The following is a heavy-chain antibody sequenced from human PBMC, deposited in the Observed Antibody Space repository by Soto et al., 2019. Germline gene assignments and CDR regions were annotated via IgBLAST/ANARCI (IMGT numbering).Heavy chain of an antibody. CDR3: ARGRPVPAAKKFFDY. J-gene: IGHJ4*02. Sequence: QVQLQQWGAGLLKPSETLSLTCAVYGGSFSGYYWSWIRQPPGKGLEWIGEINHSGSTNYNPSLKSRVTISVDTSKNQFALKRSSVTAADTAVYYCARGRPVPAAKKFFDYWGQGTLVTVSS. CDR1: GGSFSGYY. V-gene: IGHV4-34*01. CDR2: INHSGST. D-gene: IGHD2-2*01.